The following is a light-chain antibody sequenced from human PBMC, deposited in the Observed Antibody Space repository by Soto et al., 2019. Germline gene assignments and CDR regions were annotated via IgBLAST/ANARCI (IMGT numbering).Light chain of an antibody. Sequence: EIVLTQSPGTLSLSPGERATLSCRASQSVSSSYLAWYQQKPGQAPRLLIYGASSRATGIPDRFSGSGFGTDFTLTINRLEPEDFAVYYCHQYDSSPLTFGGGTKVEIK. V-gene: IGKV3-20*01. CDR1: QSVSSSY. CDR2: GAS. J-gene: IGKJ4*01. CDR3: HQYDSSPLT.